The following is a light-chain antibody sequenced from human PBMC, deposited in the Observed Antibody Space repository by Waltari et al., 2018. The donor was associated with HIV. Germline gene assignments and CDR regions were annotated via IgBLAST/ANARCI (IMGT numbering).Light chain of an antibody. CDR3: CSYAGRSTFVL. J-gene: IGLJ2*01. CDR2: EIN. CDR1: SSDASTYKL. V-gene: IGLV2-23*02. Sequence: QSALTQPASVSGSPGQSITISCNETSSDASTYKLVSWYQQHPGKVPKLIIYEINKRPSGVSNRFSGSKSGNMASLTISGLQAEDEAFYHCCSYAGRSTFVLFGGGTKLTVL.